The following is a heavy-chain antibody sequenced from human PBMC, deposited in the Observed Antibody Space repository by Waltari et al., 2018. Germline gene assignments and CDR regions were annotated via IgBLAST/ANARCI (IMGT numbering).Heavy chain of an antibody. Sequence: QLHLQEAGPGLVKPSETLSLTCTVSGGSIISNRPDWAWIRQPPGKGLEWTATISSIGPTSYNTSLRRRVTISVEMAKNEFSVKLTSATPADTAVYYCPTYVGACIGTAACDVWGQGTMVTVSS. J-gene: IGHJ3*01. CDR1: GGSIISNRPD. D-gene: IGHD3-16*01. V-gene: IGHV4-39*01. CDR3: PTYVGACIGTAACDV. CDR2: ISSIGPT.